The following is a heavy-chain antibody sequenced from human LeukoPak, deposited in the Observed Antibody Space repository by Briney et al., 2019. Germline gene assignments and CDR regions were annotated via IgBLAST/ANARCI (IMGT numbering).Heavy chain of an antibody. D-gene: IGHD6-13*01. Sequence: GASVKVSCKASGYTFTDYYMHWVRQAPGQGFEWMGWINPNDGDTNYAQKFQGRVTMTRDTSISTAYMELRSLRSDDTAVYYCARDRPYSSSWYDYWGQGTLVTVSS. J-gene: IGHJ4*02. CDR2: INPNDGDT. CDR3: ARDRPYSSSWYDY. CDR1: GYTFTDYY. V-gene: IGHV1-2*02.